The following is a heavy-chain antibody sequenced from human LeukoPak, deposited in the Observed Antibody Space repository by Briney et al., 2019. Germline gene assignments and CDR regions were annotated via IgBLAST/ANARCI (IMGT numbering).Heavy chain of an antibody. CDR2: INSDGYSI. CDR1: GFTFSAYW. V-gene: IGHV3-74*01. CDR3: ARGVAVAGTDY. Sequence: PGGSLRLSCAASGFTFSAYWMHWVRQAPGKGLVWLSRINSDGYSISYADSVKGRFTISRDNAKNTLYLQMNTLRPEDTAIYYCARGVAVAGTDYWGQGTLVTVSS. J-gene: IGHJ4*02. D-gene: IGHD6-19*01.